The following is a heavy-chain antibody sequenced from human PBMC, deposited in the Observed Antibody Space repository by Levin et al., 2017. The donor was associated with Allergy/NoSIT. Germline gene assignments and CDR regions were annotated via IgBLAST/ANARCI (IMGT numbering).Heavy chain of an antibody. CDR3: ARSGDFWSGSPTGYFDY. CDR2: IIPIFGTA. V-gene: IGHV1-69*01. CDR1: GGTFSSYA. D-gene: IGHD3-3*01. J-gene: IGHJ4*02. Sequence: PGESLKISCKASGGTFSSYAISWVRQAPGQGLEWMGGIIPIFGTANYAQKFQGRVTITADESTSTAYMELSSLRSEDTAVYYCARSGDFWSGSPTGYFDYWGQGTLVTVSS.